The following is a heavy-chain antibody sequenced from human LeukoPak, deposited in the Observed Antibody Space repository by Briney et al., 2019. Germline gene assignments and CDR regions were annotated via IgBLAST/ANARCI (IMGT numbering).Heavy chain of an antibody. CDR1: GYTFRSYA. V-gene: IGHV1-18*04. D-gene: IGHD3-10*01. Sequence: GASVKVSCKTSGYTFRSYAISWVRQAPGQGLEWVGWISAYNGNTNYAQKFQGRVTMTTDTSTSTAYMELRSLRFDDTAVYYCARYDAYGSVSPSGPGLWDVWGKGTTVTVSS. CDR3: ARYDAYGSVSPSGPGLWDV. J-gene: IGHJ6*04. CDR2: ISAYNGNT.